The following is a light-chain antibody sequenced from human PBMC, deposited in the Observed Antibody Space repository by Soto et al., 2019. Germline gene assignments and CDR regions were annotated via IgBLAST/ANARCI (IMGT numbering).Light chain of an antibody. J-gene: IGLJ1*01. Sequence: QSALTQPASVSGSPGQSITISCTGTSSDVGGYNYVSWYQQHPGKAPKLMIYEVSNRPSGVSNRFSGSKSGHTASLTISGLQSEDEADYFCSSYTSRSTLDYVFGSGTKLTVL. CDR2: EVS. CDR3: SSYTSRSTLDYV. V-gene: IGLV2-14*01. CDR1: SSDVGGYNY.